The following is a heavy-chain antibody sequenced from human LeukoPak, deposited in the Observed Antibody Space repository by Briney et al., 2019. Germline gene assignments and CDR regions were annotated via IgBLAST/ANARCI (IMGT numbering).Heavy chain of an antibody. J-gene: IGHJ5*02. V-gene: IGHV4-39*07. D-gene: IGHD6-19*01. CDR3: ARAGAAVGWFDP. CDR2: INYSGST. CDR1: GGSISSSSYY. Sequence: PSETLSLTCTVSGGSISSSSYYWGWIRQPPGKGLEWIGSINYSGSTYYNPSLKSRVTISVDTSKNQFSLKLSSVTAADTAVYYCARAGAAVGWFDPWGQGTLVTVSS.